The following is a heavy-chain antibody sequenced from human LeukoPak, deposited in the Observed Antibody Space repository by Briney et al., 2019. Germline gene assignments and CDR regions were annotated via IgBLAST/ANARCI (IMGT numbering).Heavy chain of an antibody. V-gene: IGHV4-34*01. CDR3: AREGYNSGYYFDY. Sequence: PSETLSLTCAVYGGSFSGYYWSWIRQPPGKGLEWIGEINHSGSTNYNPSLKSRVTISVDTSKNQFSLKLSSVTAADTAVYYCAREGYNSGYYFDYWGQGTLVTVSS. J-gene: IGHJ4*02. CDR2: INHSGST. D-gene: IGHD6-19*01. CDR1: GGSFSGYY.